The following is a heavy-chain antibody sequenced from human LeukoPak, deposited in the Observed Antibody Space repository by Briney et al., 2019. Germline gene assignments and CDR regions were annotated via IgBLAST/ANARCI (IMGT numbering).Heavy chain of an antibody. CDR1: GYTFTGYY. CDR3: ARSPISITGTTVDY. Sequence: GASVKVSCKASGYTFTGYYMHWVRRAPGQGLEWMGWINPNSGGTNYAQKFQGRVTMTRDTSISTAYMELSRLRSDDTAVYYCARSPISITGTTVDYWGQGTLVTVSS. V-gene: IGHV1-2*02. J-gene: IGHJ4*02. D-gene: IGHD1/OR15-1a*01. CDR2: INPNSGGT.